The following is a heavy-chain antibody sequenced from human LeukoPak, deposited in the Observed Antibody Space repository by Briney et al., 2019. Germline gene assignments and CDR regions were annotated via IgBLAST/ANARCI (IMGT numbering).Heavy chain of an antibody. D-gene: IGHD3-22*01. J-gene: IGHJ4*02. CDR3: ARDPPNYYDSSGYSGPFDY. Sequence: ASVKVSCKASGYTFTSYYMHWVRQAPGQGLEWMGIINPSGGSTSYAQKFQGRVTMTRDTSTSTVYMELSSLRSEDTAVYYCARDPPNYYDSSGYSGPFDYWGQGTLVTVSS. V-gene: IGHV1-46*01. CDR2: INPSGGST. CDR1: GYTFTSYY.